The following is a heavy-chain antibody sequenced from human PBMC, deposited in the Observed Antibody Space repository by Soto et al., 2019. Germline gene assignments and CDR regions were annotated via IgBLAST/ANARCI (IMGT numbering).Heavy chain of an antibody. D-gene: IGHD1-26*01. CDR3: ARVVTQYSGSYRTIDY. J-gene: IGHJ4*02. CDR2: INSDGSST. Sequence: EVQLVESGGGLVQPGGSLRLSCAASGFTFSSYWMHWVRQAPGKGLVWVSRINSDGSSTSYADSVKGRFTISRDNAKNTLYLQMNRLRAEDTAVYYCARVVTQYSGSYRTIDYWGQGTLVTVSS. CDR1: GFTFSSYW. V-gene: IGHV3-74*01.